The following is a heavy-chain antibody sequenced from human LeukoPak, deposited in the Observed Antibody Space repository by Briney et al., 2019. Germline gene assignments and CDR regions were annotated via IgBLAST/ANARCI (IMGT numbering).Heavy chain of an antibody. D-gene: IGHD2-21*02. J-gene: IGHJ4*02. CDR1: GYTLSELS. CDR2: FDPEDGET. Sequence: ASVKVSCKVSGYTLSELSMHWVRQAPGKGLEWMGGFDPEDGETIYAQRFQGRVTLTEDTSTDTTYMELSSLRSEDTAVYYCTTGFTSRGYCGGYSYSHGDYWGQGTLVSVSS. V-gene: IGHV1-24*01. CDR3: TTGFTSRGYCGGYSYSHGDY.